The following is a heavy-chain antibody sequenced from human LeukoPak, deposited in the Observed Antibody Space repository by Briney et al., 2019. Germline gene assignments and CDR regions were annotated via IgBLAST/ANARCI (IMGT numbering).Heavy chain of an antibody. CDR2: ISGSGGST. CDR1: GFTFDDYG. J-gene: IGHJ4*02. Sequence: PGGSLRLSCAASGFTFDDYGMSWVRQAPGKGLEWVSAISGSGGSTYYADSVKGRFTISRDNSKNTLYLQMNSLRAEDTAVYYCAKDGGQGADYWGQGTLVSVSS. CDR3: AKDGGQGADY. D-gene: IGHD3-16*01. V-gene: IGHV3-23*01.